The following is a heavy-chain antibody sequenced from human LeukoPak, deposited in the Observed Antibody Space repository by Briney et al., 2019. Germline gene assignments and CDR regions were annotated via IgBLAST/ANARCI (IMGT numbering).Heavy chain of an antibody. Sequence: SETLSLTCTVSDGSINSYYWSWIRQPPGKGLEWIGYISYSGSTNYNPSLKSRVTISVDTSKNLFFLKLTSVTAADTALYYCARGNANWGQGTLVTVSS. CDR3: ARGNAN. V-gene: IGHV4-59*01. CDR1: DGSINSYY. J-gene: IGHJ4*02. CDR2: ISYSGST.